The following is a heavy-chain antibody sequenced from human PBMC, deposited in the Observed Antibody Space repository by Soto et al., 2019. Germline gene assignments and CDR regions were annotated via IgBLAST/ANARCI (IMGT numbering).Heavy chain of an antibody. Sequence: GASVKVSCKASGYTFTSYGISWVRQAPGQGLEWMGWISAYNGNTNYAQKLQGRVTMTTDTSTSTAYMELRSLRSDDTAVYYCATGDYYDSSGYHSVDYWGQGTLVTV. J-gene: IGHJ4*02. CDR3: ATGDYYDSSGYHSVDY. D-gene: IGHD3-22*01. V-gene: IGHV1-18*01. CDR2: ISAYNGNT. CDR1: GYTFTSYG.